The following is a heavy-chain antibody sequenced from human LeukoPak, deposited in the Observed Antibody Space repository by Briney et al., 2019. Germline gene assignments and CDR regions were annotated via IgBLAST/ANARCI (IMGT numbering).Heavy chain of an antibody. CDR3: VKGGGNSRPYFFDY. CDR2: ISSNE. J-gene: IGHJ4*02. V-gene: IGHV3-NL1*01. CDR1: EFTFSRYA. Sequence: GGSLRLPCSASEFTFSRYAMHWVRQAPGKGLEYVSGISSNEDSVKGTFTISRDNSKNTLYLQMSSLRAEDTAVYYCVKGGGNSRPYFFDYWGQGTL. D-gene: IGHD4-23*01.